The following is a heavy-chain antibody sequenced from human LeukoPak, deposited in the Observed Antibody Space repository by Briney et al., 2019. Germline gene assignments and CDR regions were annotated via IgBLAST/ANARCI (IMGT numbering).Heavy chain of an antibody. CDR3: ARGYCSTTRCPDYMDV. CDR1: GFTFSDYY. D-gene: IGHD2-2*01. J-gene: IGHJ6*03. Sequence: GGSLRLSCAASGFTFSDYYMSWIRQAPGKGLEWVSYISSSAGTIYYADSVKGRFTISRDNAKNSLYLQMNSVRAEDTAVYYCARGYCSTTRCPDYMDVWGKGTTVTISS. CDR2: ISSSAGTI. V-gene: IGHV3-11*04.